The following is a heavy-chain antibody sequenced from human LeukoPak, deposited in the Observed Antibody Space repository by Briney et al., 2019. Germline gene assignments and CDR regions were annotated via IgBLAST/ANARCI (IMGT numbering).Heavy chain of an antibody. CDR2: ISYDGSNK. V-gene: IGHV3-30*01. D-gene: IGHD2-2*01. CDR1: GFTFSSYA. Sequence: GRSLGLSCAASGFTFSSYAMHWVRQAPGKGLEWVAVISYDGSNKYYADSVKGRFTISRDNSKNTLYLQMNSLRAEDTAVYYCARGNQLLNFDYWGQGTLVTVSS. J-gene: IGHJ4*02. CDR3: ARGNQLLNFDY.